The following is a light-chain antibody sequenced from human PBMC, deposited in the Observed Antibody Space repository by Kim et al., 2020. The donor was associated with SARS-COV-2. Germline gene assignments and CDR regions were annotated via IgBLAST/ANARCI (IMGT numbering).Light chain of an antibody. Sequence: VSVSPGQTASITCAGDKLGDKYACWYQQKPGQSPVLVIYQDSKRPSGIPERFSGSNSGNTATLTISGTQAMDEADYYCQAWDSSVVFGGGTQLTVL. V-gene: IGLV3-1*01. CDR2: QDS. CDR1: KLGDKY. J-gene: IGLJ2*01. CDR3: QAWDSSVV.